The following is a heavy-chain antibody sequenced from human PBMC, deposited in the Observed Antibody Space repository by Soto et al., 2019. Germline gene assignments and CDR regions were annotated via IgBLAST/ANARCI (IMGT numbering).Heavy chain of an antibody. CDR1: GYTFTSYG. CDR3: ARVEAAMSGHWFDP. CDR2: ISASNGNT. V-gene: IGHV1-18*01. D-gene: IGHD2-2*01. Sequence: QDQLVQSGAEVKKPGASVKVSCKASGYTFTSYGISLVRQAPGQGLEWMGWISASNGNTNYAQKFQGRVTMTTDTSTTTAYMELRSLRSDDTAVYYCARVEAAMSGHWFDPWGQGTLVTVSS. J-gene: IGHJ5*02.